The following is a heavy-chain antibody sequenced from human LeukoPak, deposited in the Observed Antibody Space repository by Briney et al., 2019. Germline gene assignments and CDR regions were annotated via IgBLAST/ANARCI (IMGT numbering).Heavy chain of an antibody. D-gene: IGHD2-8*01. CDR1: GFTFSSYG. CDR2: IWYGGSNK. Sequence: GGSLRLSCAASGFTFSSYGMHWVRQAPGKGLEWVAVIWYGGSNKYYADSVKGRFTISRDNAKSSLYLQMNSLRPEDTAVYYCTCDLDRSNGLWGQGTMVTVSS. V-gene: IGHV3-33*08. J-gene: IGHJ3*01. CDR3: TCDLDRSNGL.